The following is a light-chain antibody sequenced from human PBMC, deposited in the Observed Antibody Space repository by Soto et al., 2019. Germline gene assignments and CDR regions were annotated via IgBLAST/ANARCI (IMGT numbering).Light chain of an antibody. Sequence: DIVMTQSPDSLAVSLGARATINCKSSQRVLYTSNNKNYLAWYQQKAGQPPKVLIYWASTRESGVPDRFSGSGSGTDFTLTISSLQAEDVALYYCQQYYSTPPTFGQGTKVDIK. CDR2: WAS. V-gene: IGKV4-1*01. CDR1: QRVLYTSNNKNY. J-gene: IGKJ1*01. CDR3: QQYYSTPPT.